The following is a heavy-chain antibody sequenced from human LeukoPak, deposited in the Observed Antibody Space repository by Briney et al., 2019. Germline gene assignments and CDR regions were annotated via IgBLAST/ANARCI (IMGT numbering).Heavy chain of an antibody. V-gene: IGHV4-61*02. CDR1: GGSISSGSYY. Sequence: SETLSLTCTVSGGSISSGSYYWSWIRQPAGTGLEWIGRIYTSGSTNYNPSLKSRVTISVDTSKNQFSLKLSSVTAADTAVYYCAGNQYYYDSSGYYQGLDYWGQGTLVTVSS. D-gene: IGHD3-22*01. J-gene: IGHJ4*02. CDR2: IYTSGST. CDR3: AGNQYYYDSSGYYQGLDY.